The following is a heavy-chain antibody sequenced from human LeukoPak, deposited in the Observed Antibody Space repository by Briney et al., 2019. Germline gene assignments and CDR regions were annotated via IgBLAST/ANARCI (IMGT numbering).Heavy chain of an antibody. V-gene: IGHV3-23*01. Sequence: GGSLRLSCAASGFTFSSYAMSWVRQAPGKGLEWVSAISGSGGRTYYADSVKGRFTISRDNSKNTQYLQMNSLRAEDTAVYYCAKDLEAYGSGSYYFDYWGQGTLVTVSS. J-gene: IGHJ4*02. CDR1: GFTFSSYA. CDR2: ISGSGGRT. D-gene: IGHD3-10*01. CDR3: AKDLEAYGSGSYYFDY.